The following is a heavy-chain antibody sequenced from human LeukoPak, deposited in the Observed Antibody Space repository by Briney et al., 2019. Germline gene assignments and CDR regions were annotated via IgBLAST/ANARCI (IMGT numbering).Heavy chain of an antibody. Sequence: DSVNVSCKASGYTFTNYGINWVRQAPGQGLEWMGWISAYNGNTKYAQKFQGRVTMTTDTPTSTAYMDLRTLRSDETAVYYCARAYYYDSSGYQDDFDSWGQGTLVTVSS. J-gene: IGHJ4*02. CDR1: GYTFTNYG. CDR3: ARAYYYDSSGYQDDFDS. D-gene: IGHD3-22*01. CDR2: ISAYNGNT. V-gene: IGHV1-18*01.